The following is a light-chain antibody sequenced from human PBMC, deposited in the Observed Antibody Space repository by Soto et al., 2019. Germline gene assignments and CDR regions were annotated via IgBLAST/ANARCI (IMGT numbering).Light chain of an antibody. Sequence: QSVLTQPPSVSGAPGQRVTISCTGSSSNIGAGYDVHWYQQLPGTAPKLLIYGNSNRPSGVPDRFSGSKSGTSASLAITGLQAEDEADYYCQSHDSSLIVFGGGTKLTVL. CDR1: SSNIGAGYD. CDR2: GNS. J-gene: IGLJ2*01. V-gene: IGLV1-40*01. CDR3: QSHDSSLIV.